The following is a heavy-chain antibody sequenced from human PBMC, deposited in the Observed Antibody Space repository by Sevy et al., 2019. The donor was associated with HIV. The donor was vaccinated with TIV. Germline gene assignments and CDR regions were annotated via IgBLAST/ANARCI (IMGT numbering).Heavy chain of an antibody. Sequence: SETLSLTCTVSGGSISSYYWSWIRQPPGKGLEWIGYIYYSGSTNYNPSLKSRVTISVDTSKNQFSLKLSSVTAADTAMYYCARDQTRGGFDYWGQGTLVTVSS. CDR2: IYYSGST. CDR1: GGSISSYY. J-gene: IGHJ4*02. V-gene: IGHV4-59*01. CDR3: ARDQTRGGFDY. D-gene: IGHD1-1*01.